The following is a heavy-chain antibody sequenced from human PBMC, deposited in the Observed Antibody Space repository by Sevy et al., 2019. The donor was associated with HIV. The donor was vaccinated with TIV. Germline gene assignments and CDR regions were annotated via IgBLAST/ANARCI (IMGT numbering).Heavy chain of an antibody. CDR1: GFDFSIYS. CDR3: AREGCTKPHDY. J-gene: IGHJ4*02. Sequence: GVSLRLSCAASGFDFSIYSMSWVRQAPGKGLEWVSTLSFGCGKINYADSVKGRFTISRDHSKSSVYLQMNNMRVEDTAVYYCAREGCTKPHDYWGQGTLVTVSS. V-gene: IGHV3-23*01. D-gene: IGHD2-8*01. CDR2: LSFGCGKI.